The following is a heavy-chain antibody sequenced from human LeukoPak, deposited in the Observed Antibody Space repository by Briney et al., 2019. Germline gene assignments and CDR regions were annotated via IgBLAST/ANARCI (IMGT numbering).Heavy chain of an antibody. J-gene: IGHJ4*02. CDR1: GFTFSSYS. CDR2: ISSSSSYI. CDR3: AKLVEMATIPLDY. Sequence: GGSLRLSCAASGFTFSSYSMNWVRQAPGKGLEWVSSISSSSSYIYYADSAKGRFTISRDNAKNSLYLQMSSLRAEDTAVYYCAKLVEMATIPLDYWGQGTLVTVSS. D-gene: IGHD5-24*01. V-gene: IGHV3-21*01.